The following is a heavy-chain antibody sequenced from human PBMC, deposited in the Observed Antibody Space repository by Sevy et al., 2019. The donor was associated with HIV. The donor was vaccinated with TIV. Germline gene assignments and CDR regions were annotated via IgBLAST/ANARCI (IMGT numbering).Heavy chain of an antibody. CDR1: GFTFSAHA. Sequence: GGSLRLSCAASGFTFSAHAMHGVRQAPGKGLEWVAVISYDGTSQYYAASVRGRFTISRDISRNTLYLQMNSLGDEETAGYYCAKDTGYSAGWYPSNYWGHGTLVTVSS. D-gene: IGHD6-19*01. CDR3: AKDTGYSAGWYPSNY. CDR2: ISYDGTSQ. V-gene: IGHV3-30-3*02. J-gene: IGHJ4*01.